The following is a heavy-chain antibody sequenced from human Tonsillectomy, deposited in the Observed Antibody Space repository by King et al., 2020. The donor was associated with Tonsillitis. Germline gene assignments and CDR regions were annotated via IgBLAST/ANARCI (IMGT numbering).Heavy chain of an antibody. CDR1: GYTFTGYF. J-gene: IGHJ3*02. Sequence: VQLVQSGAEVKKPGASVKVSCKASGYTFTGYFMHWVRQAPGPGLEWMGWINPNSGATNYAQKFQGRVTMTRDTSISTAYMELSRLTSDDTAVYYCTRHLGRGYGDYPTFHIWGQGTMVAVSS. V-gene: IGHV1-2*02. D-gene: IGHD4-17*01. CDR2: INPNSGAT. CDR3: TRHLGRGYGDYPTFHI.